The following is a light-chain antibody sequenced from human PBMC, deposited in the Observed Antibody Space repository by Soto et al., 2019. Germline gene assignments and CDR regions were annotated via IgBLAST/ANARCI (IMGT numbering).Light chain of an antibody. CDR3: QQYNNWPPWT. CDR1: QSVSSN. Sequence: EIVLPQSPATLSVVLVEIATISCRASQSVSSNLAWYQQKPGQAPRLLTYGASTRATGIPARFSGSGSGTEFTLTISSLQSEDFAVYYCQQYNNWPPWTFGQGTKVDI. V-gene: IGKV3-15*01. CDR2: GAS. J-gene: IGKJ1*01.